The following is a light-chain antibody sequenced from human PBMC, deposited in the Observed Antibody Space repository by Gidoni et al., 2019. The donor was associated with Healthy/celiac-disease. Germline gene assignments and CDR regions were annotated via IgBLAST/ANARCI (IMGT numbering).Light chain of an antibody. V-gene: IGKV1-5*03. CDR1: QSISSW. CDR2: KAA. Sequence: IQMTQSPSTLSASVGDRVTITCRASQSISSWLAWYQQKPGKAPKLLIYKAASLEGGVPSRFSGSGAGTELTLTISSLQPDDFATYYCQQYNSYLTFGHGTKVDIK. CDR3: QQYNSYLT. J-gene: IGKJ3*01.